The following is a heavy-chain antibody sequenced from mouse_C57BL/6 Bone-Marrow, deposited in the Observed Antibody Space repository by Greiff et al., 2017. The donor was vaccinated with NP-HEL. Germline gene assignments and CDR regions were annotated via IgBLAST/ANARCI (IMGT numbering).Heavy chain of an antibody. V-gene: IGHV1-82*01. D-gene: IGHD6-1*01. J-gene: IGHJ2*01. CDR3: ARGESWGAFFDY. CDR1: FSPFRPSW. CDR2: IYPGDGDT. Sequence: VQLQQSGPALVKPVASVQLSFPSSFSPFRPSWLPCLTPMPVTGLEWIGRIYPGDGDTHYSGNFEGKASLTADKSSNSAYMQLSSLTSEDSAVYFCARGESWGAFFDYWGQGTTLTVSS.